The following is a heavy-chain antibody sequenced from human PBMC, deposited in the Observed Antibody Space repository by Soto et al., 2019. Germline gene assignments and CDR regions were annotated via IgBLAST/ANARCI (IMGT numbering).Heavy chain of an antibody. CDR2: IYYSGYT. CDR3: ARNRYGGYDFDS. V-gene: IGHV4-31*03. J-gene: IGHJ4*02. D-gene: IGHD5-12*01. Sequence: SETLSLTCTVSGVSISSGGYYWSWIRQHPGKGLEWIGYIYYSGYTSYNPSLKSRLTISQDKSRNQFSLRLTSVTAADTAVYYCARNRYGGYDFDSWGQGTLVTVSS. CDR1: GVSISSGGYY.